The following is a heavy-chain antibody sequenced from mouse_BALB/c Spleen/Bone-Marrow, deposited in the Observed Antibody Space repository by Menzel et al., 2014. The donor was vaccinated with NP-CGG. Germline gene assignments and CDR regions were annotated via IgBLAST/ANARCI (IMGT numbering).Heavy chain of an antibody. Sequence: EVQLQQSGAELVKPGASVKLSCPASGFNIKDTYMHWVKQRPEQGLEWIGRIDPANGNTKYDPKFQGKATITADTSSNTAYLQLSSLTSEDTAVYYCATMITDWYFDVWGAGTTVTVAS. CDR1: GFNIKDTY. CDR2: IDPANGNT. V-gene: IGHV14-3*02. J-gene: IGHJ1*01. D-gene: IGHD2-4*01. CDR3: ATMITDWYFDV.